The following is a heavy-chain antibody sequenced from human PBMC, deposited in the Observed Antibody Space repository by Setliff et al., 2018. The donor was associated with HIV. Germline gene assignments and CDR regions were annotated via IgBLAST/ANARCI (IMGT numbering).Heavy chain of an antibody. CDR2: IHHAGST. D-gene: IGHD2-21*02. CDR3: ARHDCGGNCDINWFDP. Sequence: SETLSLTCAVSGYSVSSNFLWGWVRQPPGQGLEWIGSIHHAGSTYYNPSLKSRVRISLDTSKNQFSLKLSSVTAADTAVYYCARHDCGGNCDINWFDPWGQGTLVTVSS. J-gene: IGHJ5*02. CDR1: GYSVSSNFL. V-gene: IGHV4-38-2*01.